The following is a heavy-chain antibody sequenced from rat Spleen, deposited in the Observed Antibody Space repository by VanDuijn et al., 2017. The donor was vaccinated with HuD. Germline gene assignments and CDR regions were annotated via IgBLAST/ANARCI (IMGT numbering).Heavy chain of an antibody. J-gene: IGHJ3*01. Sequence: QVQLKESGPGLVQPSQTLSLTCTVSGFSLRNYGVIWVRQPPGKGLEWMGGIWGDGSTDYNSALKSRLSISRDTSKRQVFLQMKSLQTDDTAIYCCARSYGGYTQHWFAYWGQGTLVTVSS. CDR1: GFSLRNYG. CDR2: IWGDGST. D-gene: IGHD1-11*01. V-gene: IGHV2-13*01. CDR3: ARSYGGYTQHWFAY.